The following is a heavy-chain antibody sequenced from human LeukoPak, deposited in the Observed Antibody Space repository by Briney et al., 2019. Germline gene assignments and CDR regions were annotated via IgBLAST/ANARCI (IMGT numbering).Heavy chain of an antibody. CDR3: ARGSYDSYAFDI. CDR2: ISSSSSSYI. D-gene: IGHD3-22*01. Sequence: GGSLRLSCAASGFTFSSYSMNWVRQAPGKGLEWVSSISSSSSSYIYYADSVKGRFTISRDNAKNSLYLQMNSLRAEDTAVYYCARGSYDSYAFDIWGQGTMVTVSS. J-gene: IGHJ3*02. CDR1: GFTFSSYS. V-gene: IGHV3-21*01.